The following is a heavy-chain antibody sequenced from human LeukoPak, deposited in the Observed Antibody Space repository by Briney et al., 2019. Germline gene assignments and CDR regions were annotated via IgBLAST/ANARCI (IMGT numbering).Heavy chain of an antibody. CDR3: VRYCSSTTCYTRAVDY. V-gene: IGHV4-38-2*02. J-gene: IGHJ4*02. CDR1: GYSITSGYN. Sequence: SETLSLTCTVSGYSITSGYNWAWIRQPPGKVLEWSGSIYHSGSAYYNPSLKSRVTISVDTSKNQFSLKLSSVTAADTAVYYCVRYCSSTTCYTRAVDYWGQGTLVTVSS. D-gene: IGHD2-2*02. CDR2: IYHSGSA.